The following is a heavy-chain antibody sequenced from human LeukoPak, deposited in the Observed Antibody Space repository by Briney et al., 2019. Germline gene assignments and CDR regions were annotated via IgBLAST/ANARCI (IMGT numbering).Heavy chain of an antibody. CDR2: IYYTGST. D-gene: IGHD3-3*01. J-gene: IGHJ6*02. CDR3: TRSLGVVIHGGMDV. Sequence: PSETLSLTCTVSGGSISSYHWSWIRQPPGKGLEWMGHIYYTGSTNYNPSLKSRVTISLDTSKNQFSLKLSPVTAADTAVYYCTRSLGVVIHGGMDVWGQGTTVTVSS. V-gene: IGHV4-59*01. CDR1: GGSISSYH.